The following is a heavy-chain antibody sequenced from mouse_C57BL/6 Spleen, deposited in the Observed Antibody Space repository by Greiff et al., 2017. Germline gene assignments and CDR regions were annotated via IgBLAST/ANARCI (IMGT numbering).Heavy chain of an antibody. CDR3: ARGETLDY. CDR2: ISSGGSYT. V-gene: IGHV5-6*02. J-gene: IGHJ4*01. CDR1: GFTFSSYG. Sequence: EVKVVESGGDLVKPGGSLKLSCAASGFTFSSYGMSWVRQTPDKRLEWVATISSGGSYTYYPDSVKGRFTISRDNAKNTLYLQMSSLKSDDTAMYYCARGETLDYWGQGTSVTVSS.